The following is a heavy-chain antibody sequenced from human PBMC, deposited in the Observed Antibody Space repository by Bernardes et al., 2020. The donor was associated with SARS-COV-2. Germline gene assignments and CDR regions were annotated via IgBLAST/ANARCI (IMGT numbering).Heavy chain of an antibody. CDR3: ARDNLEVVPAADDAFDI. CDR2: ISSSGSTI. CDR1: GFTFSDYY. Sequence: GSLRLSCAASGFTFSDYYMSWIRQAPGKGLEWVSYISSSGSTIYYADSVKGRFTISRDNAKNSLYLQMNSLRAEDTAVYYCARDNLEVVPAADDAFDIWGQGTMVTVSS. J-gene: IGHJ3*02. D-gene: IGHD2-2*01. V-gene: IGHV3-11*01.